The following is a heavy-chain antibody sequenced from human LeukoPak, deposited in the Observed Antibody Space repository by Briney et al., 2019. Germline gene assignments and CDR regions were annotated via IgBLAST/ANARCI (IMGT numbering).Heavy chain of an antibody. CDR1: GGSISSYY. Sequence: SETLSLTCTVSGGSISSYYWSWIRQPPGQGLEWIGYIYYSGSTNYNPSLKSRVTISVDTSKNQFSLKLSSVTAADTAVYYCAREWAAAGTRWFDPWGQGTLVTVSS. D-gene: IGHD6-13*01. V-gene: IGHV4-59*01. CDR3: AREWAAAGTRWFDP. CDR2: IYYSGST. J-gene: IGHJ5*02.